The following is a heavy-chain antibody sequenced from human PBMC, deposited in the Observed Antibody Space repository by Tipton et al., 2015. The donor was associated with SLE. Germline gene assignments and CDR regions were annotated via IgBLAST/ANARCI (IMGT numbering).Heavy chain of an antibody. J-gene: IGHJ2*01. Sequence: SLRLSCAASGFTFSSYDMHWVRQVTGKGLECVSGISTAGDTNYPGSVKGRITISRDNAENSVYLQMNSLSAGDTAVYYCAREMGTPGNWYFDLWGRGTLVTVSS. CDR3: AREMGTPGNWYFDL. V-gene: IGHV3-13*01. D-gene: IGHD7-27*01. CDR2: ISTAGDT. CDR1: GFTFSSYD.